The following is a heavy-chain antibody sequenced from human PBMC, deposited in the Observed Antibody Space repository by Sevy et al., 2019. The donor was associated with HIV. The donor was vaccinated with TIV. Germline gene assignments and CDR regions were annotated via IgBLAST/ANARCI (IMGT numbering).Heavy chain of an antibody. CDR1: GFTFDDYA. CDR3: AKEGRSGDFDY. D-gene: IGHD6-19*01. J-gene: IGHJ4*02. CDR2: ISWNSGSI. V-gene: IGHV3-9*01. Sequence: GGYLRLSCAASGFTFDDYAMHWVRQAPGKGLERVSGISWNSGSIGYADSVKGRFTISRVNAKNSLYLQMNSLRAEDTALNYCAKEGRSGDFDYWGQGTLVTVSS.